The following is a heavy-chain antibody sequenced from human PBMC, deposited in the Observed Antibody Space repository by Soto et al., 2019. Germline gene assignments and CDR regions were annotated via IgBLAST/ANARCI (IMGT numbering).Heavy chain of an antibody. CDR1: GGSISSGGYY. CDR2: IYYSGST. J-gene: IGHJ3*02. V-gene: IGHV4-31*03. CDR3: ARVETDIVVVPAALGPFDI. D-gene: IGHD2-2*01. Sequence: PTETLSLTCTVSGGSISSGGYYWSWIRQHPXKGLEWIGYIYYSGSTYYNPSLKSRVTISVDTSKNQFSLKLSSVTAADTAVYYCARVETDIVVVPAALGPFDISGPGTMVT.